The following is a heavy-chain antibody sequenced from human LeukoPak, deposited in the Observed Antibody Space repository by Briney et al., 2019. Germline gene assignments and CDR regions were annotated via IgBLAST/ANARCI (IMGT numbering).Heavy chain of an antibody. CDR3: ATWNSDWEFAY. V-gene: IGHV3-7*05. D-gene: IGHD1/OR15-1a*01. CDR2: VKEDGSDK. J-gene: IGHJ4*02. CDR1: GFTFSGSW. Sequence: GGSLRLSCAASGFTFSGSWMTWVRQAPGKGLEWVAHVKEDGSDKYYVDSVTGRFTISRDNTKNSLYLQMSSLRAEDTAVYYCATWNSDWEFAYWGQGTLVSVSS.